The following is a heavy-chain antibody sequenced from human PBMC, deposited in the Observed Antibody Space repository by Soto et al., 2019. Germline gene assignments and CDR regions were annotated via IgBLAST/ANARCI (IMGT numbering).Heavy chain of an antibody. CDR1: GFTFSSYA. J-gene: IGHJ6*01. Sequence: EVQLLESGGGLVQPGGSLRLSCAASGFTFSSYAMSWVRQAPGKGLEWVSGVCGGGGSTYYADSVKGRFTISRDNSKNTMYLQTNSMRGEDTAGYYCAKERRYIYGCAAMDGWGQANRVTVSS. V-gene: IGHV3-23*01. CDR3: AKERRYIYGCAAMDG. D-gene: IGHD3-10*01. CDR2: VCGGGGST.